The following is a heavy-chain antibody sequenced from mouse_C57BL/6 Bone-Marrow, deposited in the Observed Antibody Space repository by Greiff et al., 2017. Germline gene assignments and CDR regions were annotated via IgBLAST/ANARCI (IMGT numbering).Heavy chain of an antibody. V-gene: IGHV10-1*01. Sequence: EVQLQESGGGLVQPKGSLKLSCAASGFSFNTYAMNWVRQAPGKGLEWVARLRSKSNNYATYYADSVQDSFTISRDDSESMLYLQKKNVKTEDTAMYYWVAGVWFEYWGKGKLGTVSA. J-gene: IGHJ3*01. CDR3: VAGVWFEY. CDR2: LRSKSNNYAT. CDR1: GFSFNTYA.